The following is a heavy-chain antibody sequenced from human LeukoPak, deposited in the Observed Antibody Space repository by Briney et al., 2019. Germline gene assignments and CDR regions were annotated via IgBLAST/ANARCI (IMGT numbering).Heavy chain of an antibody. D-gene: IGHD2-2*01. CDR1: GYTFTSYD. Sequence: GASVKVSCKASGYTFTSYDMHWVRQAPGQGLEWMGIINPTGGSTSYAQRFQGRVAMTRDTSTTTVYMEVNSLTSEDTAVYFCARDGPTAAPFDYWGQGTLVTVSS. CDR2: INPTGGST. V-gene: IGHV1-46*01. J-gene: IGHJ4*02. CDR3: ARDGPTAAPFDY.